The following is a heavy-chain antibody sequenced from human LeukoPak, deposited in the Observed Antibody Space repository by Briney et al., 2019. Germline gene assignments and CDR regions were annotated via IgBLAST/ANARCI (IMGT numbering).Heavy chain of an antibody. J-gene: IGHJ3*02. CDR1: GFTFSSYA. D-gene: IGHD3-22*01. V-gene: IGHV3-23*01. CDR2: ISGSGGST. Sequence: GGSLRLSCAASGFTFSSYAMSWVRQAPGKGLEWVSAISGSGGSTYYADSVKGRFTISRDNSKNTLYLQMNSLRAEDTAVYYCAKDHYYDSSGYISRDAFDIWGQGTMVTVSS. CDR3: AKDHYYDSSGYISRDAFDI.